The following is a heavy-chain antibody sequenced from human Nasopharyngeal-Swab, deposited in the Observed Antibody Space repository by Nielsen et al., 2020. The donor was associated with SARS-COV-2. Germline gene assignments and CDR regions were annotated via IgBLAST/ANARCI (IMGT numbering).Heavy chain of an antibody. D-gene: IGHD3-16*01. J-gene: IGHJ6*03. V-gene: IGHV3-30*02. CDR2: IRYDGFNQ. CDR3: AKDHKMDSGGGVGYMDV. Sequence: VRQAPGKGLEWVAFIRYDGFNQHYADSAKGRFTISRDSFKNTLYLQLNSLRAEDTAVYYCAKDHKMDSGGGVGYMDVWGKGTTVTVSS.